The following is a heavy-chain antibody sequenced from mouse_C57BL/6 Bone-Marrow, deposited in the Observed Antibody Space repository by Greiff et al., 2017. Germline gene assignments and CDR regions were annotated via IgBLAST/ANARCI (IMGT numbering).Heavy chain of an antibody. CDR2: IHPNSGST. D-gene: IGHD1-1*01. V-gene: IGHV1-64*01. Sequence: VQLQQPGAELVKPGASVKLSCKASGYTFTSYWMHWVKQRPGQGLEWIGMIHPNSGSTNYNEKFKSKATLTVDKSSSTAYMQLSSLTSEDSAVXYCARSATTVVAKRYFDYWGQGTTRTVSS. CDR3: ARSATTVVAKRYFDY. CDR1: GYTFTSYW. J-gene: IGHJ2*01.